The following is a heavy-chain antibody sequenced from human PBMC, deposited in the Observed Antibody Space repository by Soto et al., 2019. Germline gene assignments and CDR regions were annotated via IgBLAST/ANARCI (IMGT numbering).Heavy chain of an antibody. CDR2: ISYDGSNK. V-gene: IGHV3-30*04. J-gene: IGHJ6*03. CDR3: ARVGKYCSGGSCTNYYYYYYMDV. Sequence: GGSLRLSCAASGFTFSSYAMHWVRQAPGKGLEWVAVISYDGSNKYYADSVKGRFTISRDNSKNTLYLQMNSLRAEDTAVYYCARVGKYCSGGSCTNYYYYYYMDVWGKGTTVTVSS. D-gene: IGHD2-15*01. CDR1: GFTFSSYA.